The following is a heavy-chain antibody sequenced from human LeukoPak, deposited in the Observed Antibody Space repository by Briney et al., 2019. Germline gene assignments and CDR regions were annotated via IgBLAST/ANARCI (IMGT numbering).Heavy chain of an antibody. V-gene: IGHV3-23*01. CDR2: IGGSGGST. CDR3: AKDSYGSFDY. D-gene: IGHD4-17*01. Sequence: GGYLRLSCTASGFTFSDYWMTWVRQAPGKGLEWVSAIGGSGGSTYYADSVKGRFTISRDNSKNTLYLQMNSLRAEDTAVYYCAKDSYGSFDYWGQGTLVTVSS. CDR1: GFTFSDYW. J-gene: IGHJ4*02.